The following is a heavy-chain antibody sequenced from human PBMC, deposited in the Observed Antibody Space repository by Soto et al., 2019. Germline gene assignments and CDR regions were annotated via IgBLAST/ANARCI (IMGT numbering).Heavy chain of an antibody. Sequence: GASVKVSCKASGYTYTSYGSSWVRQAPGQGLEWMGWINPYNGNTKYSQKVQGRVTITRDTSASTAYMEPSSLRSEDTAVYYCARGSGYYYWDDYWGQGTLVTVSS. J-gene: IGHJ4*02. V-gene: IGHV1-18*01. CDR3: ARGSGYYYWDDY. CDR2: INPYNGNT. CDR1: GYTYTSYG. D-gene: IGHD3-22*01.